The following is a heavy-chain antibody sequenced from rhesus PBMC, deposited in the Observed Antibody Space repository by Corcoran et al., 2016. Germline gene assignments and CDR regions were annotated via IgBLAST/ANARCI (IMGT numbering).Heavy chain of an antibody. CDR3: ARNPGDRAY. CDR2: IHGNSGST. CDR1: GTPLSSNW. D-gene: IGHD7-45*01. V-gene: IGHV4-80*01. Sequence: QVQLQESGPGLVKPSETLSLTCTVSGTPLSSNWWSWIRQPPGKGLEWIGEIHGNSGSTNYNPTLKSRVTVSRDAPKNQHSLRLTSVTAADTAVDYCARNPGDRAYWGQGVLVTVSS. J-gene: IGHJ4*01.